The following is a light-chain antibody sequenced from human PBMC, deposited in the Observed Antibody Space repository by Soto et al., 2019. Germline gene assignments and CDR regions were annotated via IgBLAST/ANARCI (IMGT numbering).Light chain of an antibody. J-gene: IGKJ4*01. CDR2: GAS. V-gene: IGKV3-15*01. Sequence: EIVMTQSPATLAVSPGEIATLSCRAIQNVCTKLAWYQQKPGQAPRLLIDGASTRATGIPARFIGSGSETEFTLTICSLQSADCAVYYWQQYGTWPPLTVRGGTKVEIK. CDR3: QQYGTWPPLT. CDR1: QNVCTK.